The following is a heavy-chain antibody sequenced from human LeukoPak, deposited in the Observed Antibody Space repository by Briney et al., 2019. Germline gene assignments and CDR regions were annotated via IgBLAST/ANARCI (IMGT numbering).Heavy chain of an antibody. V-gene: IGHV4-39*01. CDR1: GGSMSSSSYY. CDR3: ARGDDYGSGSYSALDY. CDR2: IYYSGST. D-gene: IGHD3-10*01. J-gene: IGHJ4*02. Sequence: SETLSLTCTVSGGSMSSSSYYWGWIRQPPGKGLEWIGSIYYSGSTYYNPSLKSRVTTSVDTSKNQFSLKLSSVTAADTAVYYCARGDDYGSGSYSALDYWGQGTLVTVSS.